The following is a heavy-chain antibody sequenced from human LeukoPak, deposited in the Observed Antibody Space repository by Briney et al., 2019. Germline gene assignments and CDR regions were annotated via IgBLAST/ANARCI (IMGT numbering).Heavy chain of an antibody. V-gene: IGHV1-2*02. CDR1: GYTFTGYY. CDR3: ARVAQWLVDFDY. CDR2: INPNSGGT. J-gene: IGHJ4*02. D-gene: IGHD6-19*01. Sequence: ASVKVSCKASGYTFTGYYMHWVRQAPGQGLERMGWINPNSGGTNYAQKFQGRVTMTRDTSISTAYMELSRLRSDDTAVYYCARVAQWLVDFDYWGQGTLVTVSS.